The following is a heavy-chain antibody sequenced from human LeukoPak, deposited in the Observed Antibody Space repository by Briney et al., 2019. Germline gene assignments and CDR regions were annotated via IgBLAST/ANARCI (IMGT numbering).Heavy chain of an antibody. V-gene: IGHV1-69*06. CDR1: GGTFSSYA. CDR2: IIPIFGTA. D-gene: IGHD2-2*01. Sequence: ASVKVSCKASGGTFSSYAISWVRQAPGQGLEWMGGIIPIFGTANYAQKFQGRVTITADKSTSTAYMELSSLRSEDTAVYYCARLYCSSTSCYVDYWGQGTLVAVSS. CDR3: ARLYCSSTSCYVDY. J-gene: IGHJ4*02.